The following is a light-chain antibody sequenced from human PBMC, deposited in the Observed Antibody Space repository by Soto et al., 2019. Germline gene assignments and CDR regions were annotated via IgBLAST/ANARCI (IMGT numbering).Light chain of an antibody. V-gene: IGKV1-5*01. CDR3: LQDYGDSWT. Sequence: DIQMTQSPSTLSGSVGDRVTITCRASQTISSWLAWYQQKPGKAPKLLISDASSLETGVPSRFSGSGSGTEFTLTISSLQPEDFASYYCLQDYGDSWTFGQGTKVDI. J-gene: IGKJ1*01. CDR1: QTISSW. CDR2: DAS.